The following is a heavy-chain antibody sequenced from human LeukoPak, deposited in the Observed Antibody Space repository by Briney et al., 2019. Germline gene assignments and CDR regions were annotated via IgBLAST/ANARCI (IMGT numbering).Heavy chain of an antibody. CDR1: GGSISSGDYY. J-gene: IGHJ3*02. V-gene: IGHV4-61*08. CDR3: ARGSTYNSSGSDAFDI. CDR2: IYYSGST. D-gene: IGHD3-22*01. Sequence: SETLSLTCNVSGGSISSGDYYWSWIRQPPGKGLEWIGYIYYSGSTNYNPSLKSRVTISVDTSKNQFSLKLSSVTAADTAVYYCARGSTYNSSGSDAFDIWGQGTMVTVSS.